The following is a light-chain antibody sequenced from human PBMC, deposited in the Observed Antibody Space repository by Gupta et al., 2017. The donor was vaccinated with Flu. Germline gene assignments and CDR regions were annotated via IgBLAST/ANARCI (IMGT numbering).Light chain of an antibody. V-gene: IGKV3-15*01. CDR1: QSVSSH. CDR3: QQYTDWPPLT. CDR2: GAS. Sequence: DRATLSCRASQSVSSHLAWYQQKPGQSPRLLIYGASIRATGIPASFSGGGSGTEFTLTINGLQSEDFAVYYCQQYTDWPPLTFGGGTKVEI. J-gene: IGKJ4*02.